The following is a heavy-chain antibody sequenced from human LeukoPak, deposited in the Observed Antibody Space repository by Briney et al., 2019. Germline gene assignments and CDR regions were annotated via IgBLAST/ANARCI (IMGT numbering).Heavy chain of an antibody. CDR3: ARDPEGDLYGMDV. Sequence: GGSLRLSCAASGFTFSSHWMHWVRQAPGKGLVWVSRINSDGSSTSYADSVKGRFTISRDNAKNTLYLQMNSLRAEDTAVYYCARDPEGDLYGMDVWGQGTTVTVSS. CDR1: GFTFSSHW. V-gene: IGHV3-74*01. CDR2: INSDGSST. D-gene: IGHD2-21*02. J-gene: IGHJ6*02.